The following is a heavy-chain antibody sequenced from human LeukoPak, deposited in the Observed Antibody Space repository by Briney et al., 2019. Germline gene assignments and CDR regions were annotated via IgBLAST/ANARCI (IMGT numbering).Heavy chain of an antibody. J-gene: IGHJ4*02. V-gene: IGHV3-7*03. CDR2: IKQDGSEK. D-gene: IGHD1-26*01. CDR1: GFTFNSYW. Sequence: GGSLRLSCAASGFTFNSYWMSWVRQAPGKGLEWVANIKQDGSEKYYVDSVKGRFTISRDNSKNTLYLQMNSLRAEDTAIYYCAKDRAWGAFAYWGQGTLVTVSS. CDR3: AKDRAWGAFAY.